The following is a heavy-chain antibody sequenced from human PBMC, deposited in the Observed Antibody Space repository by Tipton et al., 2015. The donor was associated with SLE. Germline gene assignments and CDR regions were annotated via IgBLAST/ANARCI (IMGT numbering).Heavy chain of an antibody. CDR2: INYDGSNK. V-gene: IGHV3-33*01. D-gene: IGHD2/OR15-2a*01. Sequence: SLRLSCATSGFTFRTQVMHWVRQAPGKGLEWVALINYDGSNKFYADSVMGRFTISRDNSRNTLYLEVNSLRADDTAVHYCARDTPHFSWGQGTLVTVSS. J-gene: IGHJ5*02. CDR3: ARDTPHFS. CDR1: GFTFRTQV.